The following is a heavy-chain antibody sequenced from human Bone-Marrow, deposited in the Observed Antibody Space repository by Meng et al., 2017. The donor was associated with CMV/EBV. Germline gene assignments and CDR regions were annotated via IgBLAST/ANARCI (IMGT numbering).Heavy chain of an antibody. CDR3: ARDGSSYWYFDL. D-gene: IGHD2-2*03. CDR1: GFTFSSYW. J-gene: IGHJ2*01. V-gene: IGHV3-74*01. CDR2: INSDGSST. Sequence: GESLKISCAASGFTFSSYWMHWVRQAPGKGLVWVSRINSDGSSTSYADSVKGRLTISRDNAKNTLYLQMNSLRAEDTAVYYCARDGSSYWYFDLWGRGTLVTVSS.